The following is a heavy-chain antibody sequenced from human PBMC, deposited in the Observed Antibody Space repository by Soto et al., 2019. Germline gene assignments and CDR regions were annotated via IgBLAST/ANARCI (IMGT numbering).Heavy chain of an antibody. CDR2: IYYSGST. CDR1: VGSISSSSYY. Sequence: SETLSLTCTVSVGSISSSSYYWGWILQPPGKGLEWIGSIYYSGSTYYNPSLKSRVTISVDTSKNQFSLKLSSVTAADTAVYYCARLSVIPAANAGWFDPWGQGTLVTVSS. V-gene: IGHV4-39*01. D-gene: IGHD2-2*01. J-gene: IGHJ5*02. CDR3: ARLSVIPAANAGWFDP.